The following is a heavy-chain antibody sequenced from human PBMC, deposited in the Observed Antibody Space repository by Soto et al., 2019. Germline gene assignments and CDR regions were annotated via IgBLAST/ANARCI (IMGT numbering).Heavy chain of an antibody. CDR1: GGSISSGDYY. D-gene: IGHD3-22*01. Sequence: PSETLSLTCTVSGGSISSGDYYWSWIRQPPGKGLEWIGYIYYSGSTYYNPSLKSRVTISVDTSKNQFSLKLSSVTAADTAVYYCARARGVSYYDSSGPYWALDAFDIWGQGTMVTVSS. V-gene: IGHV4-30-4*01. CDR2: IYYSGST. J-gene: IGHJ3*02. CDR3: ARARGVSYYDSSGPYWALDAFDI.